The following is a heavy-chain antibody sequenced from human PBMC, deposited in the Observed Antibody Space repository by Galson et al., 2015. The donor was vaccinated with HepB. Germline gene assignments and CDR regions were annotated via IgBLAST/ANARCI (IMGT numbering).Heavy chain of an antibody. CDR3: AKQSSNWYYFDY. D-gene: IGHD6-13*01. Sequence: PLRLSCADPGFTFSAYAMRWVRQPQRMGLEGVPAIRGSGRTTYYADFAKGRLTFDRDSSKSTLYLQMNSLKVEDTAIDYCAKQSSNWYYFDYWGQGTLITVSS. CDR2: IRGSGRTT. J-gene: IGHJ4*02. CDR1: GFTFSAYA. V-gene: IGHV3-23*01.